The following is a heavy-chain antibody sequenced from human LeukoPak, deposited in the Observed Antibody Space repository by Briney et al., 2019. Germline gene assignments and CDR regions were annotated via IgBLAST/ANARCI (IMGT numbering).Heavy chain of an antibody. J-gene: IGHJ3*02. V-gene: IGHV4-59*08. CDR3: ARSGTRSGGAFDI. D-gene: IGHD4-23*01. CDR2: VYSSGST. Sequence: SETLSLTCTVSGGSISGYYWSWIRQSPGKGREWIAYVYSSGSTNYNPSLYSRVTISLDTSKNQFSLKLSSVTAADTAVYFCARSGTRSGGAFDIWGQGTMVSVSS. CDR1: GGSISGYY.